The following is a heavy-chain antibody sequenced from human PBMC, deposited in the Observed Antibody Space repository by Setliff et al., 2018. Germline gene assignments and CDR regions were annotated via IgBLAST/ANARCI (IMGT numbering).Heavy chain of an antibody. CDR2: ISYDGTIT. D-gene: IGHD2-15*01. CDR3: ASSSGGNYEAYFDY. Sequence: GGSLRLSCAASGFLYSNNAFHWVRQTPGRGLEWVAVISYDGTITHYVDSVKGRFSISRDNSQNTLYLQMNSLSPEDTALYYCASSSGGNYEAYFDYWGQGTLVTVSS. V-gene: IGHV3-30*04. CDR1: GFLYSNNA. J-gene: IGHJ4*02.